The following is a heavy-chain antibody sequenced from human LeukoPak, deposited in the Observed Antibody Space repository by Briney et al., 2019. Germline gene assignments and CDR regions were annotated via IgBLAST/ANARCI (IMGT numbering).Heavy chain of an antibody. Sequence: PSETLSLTCAVSGGSVSSGSYYWSWIRQPPGKGLEWIGYIYYSGSTNYNPSLKSRVTISVDTSKNQFSLKLSSVTAADTAVYYCARGARHDYWGQGTLVTVSS. CDR2: IYYSGST. CDR3: ARGARHDY. J-gene: IGHJ4*02. D-gene: IGHD6-6*01. CDR1: GGSVSSGSYY. V-gene: IGHV4-61*01.